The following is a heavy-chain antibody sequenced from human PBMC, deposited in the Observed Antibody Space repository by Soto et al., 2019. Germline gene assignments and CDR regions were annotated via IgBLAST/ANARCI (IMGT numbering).Heavy chain of an antibody. CDR1: GYTFTDYG. J-gene: IGHJ4*02. V-gene: IGHV1-3*01. D-gene: IGHD3-10*01. Sequence: QVQLVQSGAEAKKPGASVKVSCKASGYTFTDYGLHWVRQAPGQRLEWLGWINLASGFTKYSRKLQGRLTFTRDTSASTAYLQLSSLRSEDTAVYSCARAYGPGNYYNAPLDHWGQGTLVTVSS. CDR3: ARAYGPGNYYNAPLDH. CDR2: INLASGFT.